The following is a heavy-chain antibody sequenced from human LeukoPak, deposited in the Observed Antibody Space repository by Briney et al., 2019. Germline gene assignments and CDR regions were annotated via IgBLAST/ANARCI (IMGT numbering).Heavy chain of an antibody. CDR1: GFTFSSYA. CDR2: ISGSGGST. J-gene: IGHJ4*02. Sequence: GGSLRLSCAASGFTFSSYAMSWVRQAPGKGLEWVSGISGSGGSTYYADSVKGRFTISRDNSKNTLYLQMNSLRAEDTAEYYCAKRGYNWNDAFDYWGQGALVTVSS. V-gene: IGHV3-23*01. CDR3: AKRGYNWNDAFDY. D-gene: IGHD1-1*01.